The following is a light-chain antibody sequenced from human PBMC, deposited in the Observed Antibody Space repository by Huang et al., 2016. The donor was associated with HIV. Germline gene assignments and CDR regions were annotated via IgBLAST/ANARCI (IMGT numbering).Light chain of an antibody. CDR3: QQSSTGV. Sequence: IVLTQSPATLSLSPGERATLSCRAGQSVSSFLAWYQQKPGQVPRLLVYDISNRATGIPARFSGSGSGTDFTLTISSLEPEDFAVYYCQQSSTGVFGGGTKVEIK. CDR1: QSVSSF. CDR2: DIS. V-gene: IGKV3-11*01. J-gene: IGKJ4*01.